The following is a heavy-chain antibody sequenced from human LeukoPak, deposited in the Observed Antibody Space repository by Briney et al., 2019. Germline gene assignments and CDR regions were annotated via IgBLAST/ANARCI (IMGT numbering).Heavy chain of an antibody. CDR3: ARDPSGSFDY. Sequence: PGGSLRLSCAASGFTPTNYAIHWVRQAPGKGPEWVAYTSVDGNDKRYADSVKGRFTVSRDNSKNTLYLQMNSLRPEDSAAYYCARDPSGSFDYWGQGTLVTISS. CDR1: GFTPTNYA. J-gene: IGHJ4*02. V-gene: IGHV3-30*01. CDR2: TSVDGNDK. D-gene: IGHD3-10*01.